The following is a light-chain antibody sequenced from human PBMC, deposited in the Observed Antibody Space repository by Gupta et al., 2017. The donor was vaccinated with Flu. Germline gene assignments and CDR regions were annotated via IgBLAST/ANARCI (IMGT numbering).Light chain of an antibody. CDR1: SGFIADNH. V-gene: IGLV6-57*03. J-gene: IGLJ3*02. Sequence: NFLLTQPHSVSESPGKTVTISCTRSSGFIADNHVQWYHQRPASAPTTVMDYQNQRPSGVPDRFSCSSDSSYTSALTNISGLKAEDDAYYYCTYSNISGWVFGGGTRLTVL. CDR2: YQN. CDR3: TYSNISGWV.